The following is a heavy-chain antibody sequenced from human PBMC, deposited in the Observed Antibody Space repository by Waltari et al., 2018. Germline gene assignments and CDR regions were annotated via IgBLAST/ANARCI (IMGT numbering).Heavy chain of an antibody. CDR3: ARKAYIYVQGGYFDY. CDR1: GFTFSAHY. D-gene: IGHD5-18*01. CDR2: TTNKANRYTT. V-gene: IGHV3-72*01. J-gene: IGHJ4*02. Sequence: EVELVEYGGGLVRPGGALRLSWAASGFTFSAHYMGWVRQARGSVLEFVGRTTNKANRYTTESAASVKGRFTISRDESKKSLYLQMNSLKTEDTAVYYCARKAYIYVQGGYFDYWGQGTLVTVSS.